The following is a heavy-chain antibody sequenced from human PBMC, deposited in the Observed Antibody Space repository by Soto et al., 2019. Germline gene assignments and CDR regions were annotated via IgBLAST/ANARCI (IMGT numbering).Heavy chain of an antibody. CDR1: GYSFTSYD. J-gene: IGHJ4*02. Sequence: QVQLVQSGAEVKKPGASVKVSCQASGYSFTSYDINWVRQATGQGPEWMGWMNPDSGNTGYAQKFQGRVTLTRNTSISTAYMELSSLTSADTAVYYFARGPSRSYRPFWLYWGQGTLVTVSS. D-gene: IGHD3-16*02. CDR2: MNPDSGNT. CDR3: ARGPSRSYRPFWLY. V-gene: IGHV1-8*01.